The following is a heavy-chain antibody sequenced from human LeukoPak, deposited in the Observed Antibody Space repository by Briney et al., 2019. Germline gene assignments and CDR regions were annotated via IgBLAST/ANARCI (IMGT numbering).Heavy chain of an antibody. D-gene: IGHD3-9*01. CDR1: TFTFKRYE. J-gene: IGHJ6*03. V-gene: IGHV3-48*03. CDR2: ISSSSNTF. Sequence: PGESLTLSCTSSTFTFKRYEMNWVRQAPGRGLEWISYISSSSNTFYYADSVKGRFTVSRDNAENSPYLQMNSLRAEDTAIYYCASPRPSGSFDWFPEYFNYYMDVWGKGTTVSVSS. CDR3: ASPRPSGSFDWFPEYFNYYMDV.